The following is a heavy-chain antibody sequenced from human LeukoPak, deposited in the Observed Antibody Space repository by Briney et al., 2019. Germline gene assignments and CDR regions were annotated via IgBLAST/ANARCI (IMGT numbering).Heavy chain of an antibody. Sequence: ASETLSLTCAVYGGSFSGYYWSWIRQPPGKGLEWIGEINHSGSTNYNPSLKSRVTISVDTSKNQFSLKLSSVTAADTAVYYCARETVTTYYYYYGMDVWGQGTTVTVSS. V-gene: IGHV4-34*01. D-gene: IGHD4-17*01. CDR3: ARETVTTYYYYYGMDV. CDR2: INHSGST. CDR1: GGSFSGYY. J-gene: IGHJ6*02.